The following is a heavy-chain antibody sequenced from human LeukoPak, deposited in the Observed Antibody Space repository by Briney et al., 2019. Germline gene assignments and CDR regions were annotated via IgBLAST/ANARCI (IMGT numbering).Heavy chain of an antibody. CDR3: ARAWYSSSWGDYYYYMDV. J-gene: IGHJ6*03. CDR1: GGSISSHY. V-gene: IGHV4-59*11. Sequence: SETLSLTCTVPGGSISSHYWSWIRQPPGKKLEWIGYIYYSGSTNYNPSLKSRVTISVDTSKNQFSLKLSSVTAADTAVYYCARAWYSSSWGDYYYYMDVWGKGTTVTVSS. CDR2: IYYSGST. D-gene: IGHD6-6*01.